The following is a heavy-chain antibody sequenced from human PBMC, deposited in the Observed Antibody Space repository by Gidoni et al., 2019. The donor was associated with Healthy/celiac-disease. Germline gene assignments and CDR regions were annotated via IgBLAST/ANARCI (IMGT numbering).Heavy chain of an antibody. CDR1: GRTLSSYA. V-gene: IGHV1-69*04. CDR2: IIPILGIA. D-gene: IGHD2-15*01. J-gene: IGHJ5*02. Sequence: QVQLVQSGAEVKKPGSSVKVSCTASGRTLSSYAISWVRQAPGPGLEWMGRIIPILGIANYAQKFQGRVTMTADKSTSTAYMELSSLRSEDTAVYYCARDDCIGGSCYRGWFDPWGQGTLVTVSS. CDR3: ARDDCIGGSCYRGWFDP.